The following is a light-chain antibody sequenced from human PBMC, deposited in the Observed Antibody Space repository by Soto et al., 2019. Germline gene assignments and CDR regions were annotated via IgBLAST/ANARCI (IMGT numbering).Light chain of an antibody. CDR1: QTIYTY. J-gene: IGKJ4*01. Sequence: DIQLTQSPSSLSASVGDRFTISCRASQTIYTYVNWYQLKPGKAPKLLIFASSTLQSGVPSRFSGSGSGADFSLTISSLQPEDFATYYCQQSYSTILSFGGGTRVEL. V-gene: IGKV1-39*01. CDR2: ASS. CDR3: QQSYSTILS.